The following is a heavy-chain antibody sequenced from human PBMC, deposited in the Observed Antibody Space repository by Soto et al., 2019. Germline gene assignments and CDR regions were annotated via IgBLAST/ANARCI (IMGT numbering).Heavy chain of an antibody. V-gene: IGHV1-8*01. J-gene: IGHJ4*02. D-gene: IGHD6-19*01. Sequence: QVQLVQSGAEVKKPGASVKVSCKASGYTFTSYDINWVRQATGQGLEWMGWLNPNSGNTAFAQKFQGRVTLPRNTSVTTAYIGLSSLRSDDTAVYWWATSRGGWSLHWGQGTLVTVSS. CDR3: ATSRGGWSLH. CDR2: LNPNSGNT. CDR1: GYTFTSYD.